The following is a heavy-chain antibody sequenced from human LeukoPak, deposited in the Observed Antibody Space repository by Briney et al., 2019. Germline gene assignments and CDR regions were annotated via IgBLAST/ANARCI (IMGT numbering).Heavy chain of an antibody. J-gene: IGHJ4*02. V-gene: IGHV3-30*02. CDR2: IRYDGSNK. CDR1: GFTFSSYG. Sequence: GGSLRLSSAASGFTFSSYGMHWVRQALGKGLEWVAFIRYDGSNKYYADSVKGRFTISRDNSKNTLYLQMNSLRAEDTAVYYCAKVLSPTVTTWGLDYWGQGTLVTVSS. D-gene: IGHD4-17*01. CDR3: AKVLSPTVTTWGLDY.